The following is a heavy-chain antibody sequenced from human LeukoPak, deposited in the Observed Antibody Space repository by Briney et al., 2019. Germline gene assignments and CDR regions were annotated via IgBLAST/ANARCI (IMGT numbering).Heavy chain of an antibody. D-gene: IGHD5-18*01. V-gene: IGHV4-38-2*02. Sequence: PSETLSLTCTVSGYSISSGYYWGWIRQPPGKGLEWIGSIYYSGSTYYNPSLKSRVTISVDTSKNQFSLKLSSVTAADTAVYYCAVTSQRGYSYGLDYWGQGTLVTVSS. CDR2: IYYSGST. CDR3: AVTSQRGYSYGLDY. J-gene: IGHJ4*02. CDR1: GYSISSGYY.